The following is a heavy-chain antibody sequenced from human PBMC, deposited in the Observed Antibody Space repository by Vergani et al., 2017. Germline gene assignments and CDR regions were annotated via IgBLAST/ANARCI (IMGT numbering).Heavy chain of an antibody. D-gene: IGHD2-15*01. CDR1: GFTFGDYY. V-gene: IGHV3-7*01. Sequence: EVHVEESGGGLVQPGGSLRLSCAASGFTFGDYYMAWIRLAPGKGLDWVASIKRDGTETFYVDSVKGRFTISRDNAKTTLYLQMNSLRDEDRGVYYCARISGGSAPYLHYWGQGTLVTVAS. CDR3: ARISGGSAPYLHY. J-gene: IGHJ1*01. CDR2: IKRDGTET.